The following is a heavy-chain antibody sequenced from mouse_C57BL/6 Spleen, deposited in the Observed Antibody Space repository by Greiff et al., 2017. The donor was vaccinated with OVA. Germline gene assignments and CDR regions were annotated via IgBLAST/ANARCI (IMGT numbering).Heavy chain of an antibody. D-gene: IGHD2-1*01. CDR2: IYPRSGNT. J-gene: IGHJ4*01. CDR3: ANYGNYEGGYYAMDY. Sequence: VQLQQSGAELARPGASVKLSCKASGYTFTSYGISWVKQSTGKGLEWIGEIYPRSGNTYYNEKFKGKATLTADKSSSTAYMELRSLTSEDSAVYFCANYGNYEGGYYAMDYWGQGTSVTVSS. V-gene: IGHV1-81*01. CDR1: GYTFTSYG.